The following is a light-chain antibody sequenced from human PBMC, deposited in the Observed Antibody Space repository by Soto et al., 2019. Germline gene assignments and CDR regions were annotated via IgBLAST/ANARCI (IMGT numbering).Light chain of an antibody. V-gene: IGKV3-15*01. J-gene: IGKJ4*01. CDR2: GAS. Sequence: EIIMTQSPATLPVSPGEGATLSCRTSHSISTNLAWYQHKRGQSPRLLVYGASTRATGVPARFSGSGSGAEFTLSISSLQSEDFAVYYCQQYNSWPTFGGGTKVEIK. CDR1: HSISTN. CDR3: QQYNSWPT.